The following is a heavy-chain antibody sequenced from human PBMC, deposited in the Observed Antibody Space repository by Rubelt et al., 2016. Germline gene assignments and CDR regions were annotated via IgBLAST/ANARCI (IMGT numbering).Heavy chain of an antibody. V-gene: IGHV3-23*01. D-gene: IGHD5-12*01. CDR1: GFTFSNYA. CDR2: ISYSGGDT. Sequence: VQPGGSLRLSCAASGFTFSNYAMSWVRQATGQGMEWVAAISYSGGDTYYADSVKGRFTISRDNSKNTLYLQMNSLRADDTAVYFCAKVIVAGTYYYYGMDVWGQGTTVTVSS. J-gene: IGHJ6*02. CDR3: AKVIVAGTYYYYGMDV.